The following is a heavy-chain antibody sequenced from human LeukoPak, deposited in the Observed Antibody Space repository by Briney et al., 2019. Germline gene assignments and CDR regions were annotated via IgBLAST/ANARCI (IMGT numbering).Heavy chain of an antibody. D-gene: IGHD6-19*01. CDR2: IYYSGST. CDR1: GGSISSGDYY. CDR3: ARYSMAGNNYFDY. V-gene: IGHV4-30-4*08. Sequence: PSQTLSLTCTVSGGSISSGDYYWSWIRQPPGKGLEWIGYIYYSGSTYYNPSLKSRVTISVDTSKNQFSLKLSSVTAADTAVYYCARYSMAGNNYFDYWGQGTLVTVSS. J-gene: IGHJ4*02.